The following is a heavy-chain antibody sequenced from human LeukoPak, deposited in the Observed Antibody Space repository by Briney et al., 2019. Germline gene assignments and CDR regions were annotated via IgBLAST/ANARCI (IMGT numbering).Heavy chain of an antibody. D-gene: IGHD5-18*01. Sequence: SETLSLTCTVSGGSISTYYWNWIRQPPGKGLEWIGYIYYSGSTNYNPSLKSRVTISVDTSRNQFSLRVSSVTAADTAVYYCARSRGYTYGFDYWGQGTLVTVSS. CDR3: ARSRGYTYGFDY. CDR2: IYYSGST. J-gene: IGHJ4*02. CDR1: GGSISTYY. V-gene: IGHV4-59*01.